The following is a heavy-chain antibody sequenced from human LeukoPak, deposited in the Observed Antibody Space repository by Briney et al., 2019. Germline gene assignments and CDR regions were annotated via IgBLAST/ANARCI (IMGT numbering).Heavy chain of an antibody. Sequence: SETLSLTCTVSGGSISSHYWSWIRQPPGKGLEWIGYIYYSGSTNYNPSLKSRVTISVDTSKSQFSLRLSSVTAADTAVYYCARDQHYDYVWGSYGWFDPWGQGTLVTVSS. CDR3: ARDQHYDYVWGSYGWFDP. CDR2: IYYSGST. J-gene: IGHJ5*02. D-gene: IGHD3-16*01. V-gene: IGHV4-59*11. CDR1: GGSISSHY.